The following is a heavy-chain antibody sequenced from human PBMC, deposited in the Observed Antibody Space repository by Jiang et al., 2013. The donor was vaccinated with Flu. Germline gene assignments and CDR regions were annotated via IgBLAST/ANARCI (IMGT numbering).Heavy chain of an antibody. CDR1: GDSISTNYFY. CDR2: IASTGST. D-gene: IGHD6-19*01. Sequence: KPSETLSLTCSVSGDSISTNYFYWGWIRQPPGKGLEWIGNIASTGSTYNPSLTSRVTISVDTSKNQFSLKLSSVTAADTAVYFCARLSVAGTDYWGQGTLVTVSS. V-gene: IGHV4-39*01. J-gene: IGHJ4*02. CDR3: ARLSVAGTDY.